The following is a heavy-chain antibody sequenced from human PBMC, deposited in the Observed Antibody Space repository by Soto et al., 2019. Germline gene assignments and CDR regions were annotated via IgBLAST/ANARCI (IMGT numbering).Heavy chain of an antibody. CDR3: VSSNWFDP. V-gene: IGHV4-59*11. CDR1: GGSISSHY. Sequence: PSETLSLTCSVSGGSISSHYWSWIRQSPGKGPEWIGYVYHSGTTNYNPSLESRVTMSLDTSKNQFSLKLNAVTAADTAVYYCVSSNWFDPWGQGTLVTVS. CDR2: VYHSGTT. J-gene: IGHJ5*02.